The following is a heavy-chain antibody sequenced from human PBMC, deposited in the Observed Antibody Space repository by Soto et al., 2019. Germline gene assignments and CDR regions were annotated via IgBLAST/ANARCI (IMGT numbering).Heavy chain of an antibody. J-gene: IGHJ6*02. CDR1: GGTFSSYA. CDR2: IIPIFGTA. CDR3: ARGRYDILTGYYEGQEMDV. D-gene: IGHD3-9*01. Sequence: QVQLVQCGAEVKKPGSSVKVSCKASGGTFSSYAISWVRQAPGQGLEWMGGIIPIFGTANYAQKFQGRVTITADESTSTAYMELSSLRSDDTAVYYCARGRYDILTGYYEGQEMDVWGQGTTVTVSS. V-gene: IGHV1-69*01.